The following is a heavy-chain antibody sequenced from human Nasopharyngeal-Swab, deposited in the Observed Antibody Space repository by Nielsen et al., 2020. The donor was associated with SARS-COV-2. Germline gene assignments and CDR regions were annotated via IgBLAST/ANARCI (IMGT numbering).Heavy chain of an antibody. V-gene: IGHV3-23*01. Sequence: GSLRLSCVASGYSFRTYGMSWVRQAPGKGLEWVAAISGSGDISGSGGSTYYADSVKGRFTISRDNSKNTLSLQMNGLGAEDTAVYYCAKDLRGPYFFWGQGTLVTVSS. J-gene: IGHJ4*02. CDR1: GYSFRTYG. CDR3: AKDLRGPYFF. D-gene: IGHD2/OR15-2a*01. CDR2: ISGSGDISGSGGST.